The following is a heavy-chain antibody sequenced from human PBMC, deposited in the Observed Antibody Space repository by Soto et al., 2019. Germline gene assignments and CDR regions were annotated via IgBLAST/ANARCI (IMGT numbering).Heavy chain of an antibody. CDR1: GFTFSSYG. D-gene: IGHD3-16*01. J-gene: IGHJ4*02. CDR3: AKTYYDYIWGSYGY. Sequence: GGSLRLSCAASGFTFSSYGMHWVRQAPGKGLEWVAVISYDGSNKYYADSVKGRFTISRDNSKNTLYLQMNSLRAEDTAVYYCAKTYYDYIWGSYGYWGQGTLVTVSS. V-gene: IGHV3-30*18. CDR2: ISYDGSNK.